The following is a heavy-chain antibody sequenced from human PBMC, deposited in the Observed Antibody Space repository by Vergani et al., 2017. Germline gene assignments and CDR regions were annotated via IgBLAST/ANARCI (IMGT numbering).Heavy chain of an antibody. CDR1: GGSISSGSYY. CDR3: AREGCSGGSCTTNSRKIDY. V-gene: IGHV4-61*02. J-gene: IGHJ4*02. CDR2: IYTSGST. D-gene: IGHD2-15*01. Sequence: QVQLQESGPGLVKPSQTLSLTCTVAGGSISSGSYYWSWIRQPAGKGLEWIGRIYTSGSTNYNPSLKSRVTMSVDTSKNQFSLKLSSVTAADTAVYYCAREGCSGGSCTTNSRKIDYWGQGTLVTVSS.